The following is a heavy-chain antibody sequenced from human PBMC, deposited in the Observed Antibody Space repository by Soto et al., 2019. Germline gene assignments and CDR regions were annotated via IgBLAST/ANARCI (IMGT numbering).Heavy chain of an antibody. J-gene: IGHJ4*02. CDR3: ARQIIAVAGAVDY. V-gene: IGHV4-39*01. CDR2: IYYSGST. Sequence: QLQESGPGLVKPSETLSLTCTVSGGSISSSSYYWGWIRQPPGKGLEWIGSIYYSGSTYYNPSLKSRVTISVDTSKNQFSLKLSSVTAADTAVYYCARQIIAVAGAVDYWGQGTLVTVSS. CDR1: GGSISSSSYY. D-gene: IGHD6-19*01.